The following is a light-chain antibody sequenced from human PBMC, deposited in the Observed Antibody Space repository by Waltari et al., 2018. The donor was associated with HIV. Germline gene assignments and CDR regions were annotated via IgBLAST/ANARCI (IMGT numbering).Light chain of an antibody. CDR2: DIN. CDR3: QVWDDSDHWV. CDR1: NVGSQS. J-gene: IGLJ2*01. Sequence: SSVLTQPPSVSVVPGRTATIIRPGQNVGSQSVHWYQQRAGQAPLLVMYDINNRPSAIPERFSGFSSGNTAALAISRVEAGDEADYYCQVWDDSDHWVFGGGTKLTVL. V-gene: IGLV3-21*04.